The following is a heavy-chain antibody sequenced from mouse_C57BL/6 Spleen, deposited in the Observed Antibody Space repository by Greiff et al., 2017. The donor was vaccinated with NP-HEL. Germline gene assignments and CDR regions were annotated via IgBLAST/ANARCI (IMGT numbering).Heavy chain of an antibody. CDR1: GIDFSRYW. Sequence: EVKLVESGGGLVQPGGSLKLSCAASGIDFSRYWMSWVRRAPGKGLEWIGEIHPDSSTINYAPSLKDKFIISRDNAKNTLYLQLSKVRSEDTALYYCASRNYDPYFDFWGQGATLTVSS. J-gene: IGHJ2*01. V-gene: IGHV4-1*01. D-gene: IGHD2-4*01. CDR2: IHPDSSTI. CDR3: ASRNYDPYFDF.